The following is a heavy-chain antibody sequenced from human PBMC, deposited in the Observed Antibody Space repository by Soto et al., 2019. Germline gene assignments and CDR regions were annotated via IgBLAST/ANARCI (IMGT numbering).Heavy chain of an antibody. V-gene: IGHV4-34*01. CDR3: ARPLDWYFDL. J-gene: IGHJ2*01. CDR1: GGSFSGYY. Sequence: QVQLQQWGAGLLKPSETLSLTCAVYGGSFSGYYWSWIRQPPGKGLEWIGEINHSGSTNYNPSLKSRVIISVDTSKNQFSLKLSSVTAADTAVYYCARPLDWYFDLWGRGTLVTVSS. CDR2: INHSGST.